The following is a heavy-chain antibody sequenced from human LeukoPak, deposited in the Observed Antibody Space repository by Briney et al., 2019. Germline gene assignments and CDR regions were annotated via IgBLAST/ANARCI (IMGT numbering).Heavy chain of an antibody. V-gene: IGHV1-2*02. D-gene: IGHD2-2*02. CDR2: INPNSGGT. CDR1: GYTFTGYY. CDR3: ARGSRLRYCSSTSCYNIYYFDY. Sequence: ASVKVSCKASGYTFTGYYMHWVRQAPGQGLEWMGWINPNSGGTNYAQKFQGRVTMTRDTSISTAYMELSRLRSDDTAVYYCARGSRLRYCSSTSCYNIYYFDYWGQGTLVTVSS. J-gene: IGHJ4*02.